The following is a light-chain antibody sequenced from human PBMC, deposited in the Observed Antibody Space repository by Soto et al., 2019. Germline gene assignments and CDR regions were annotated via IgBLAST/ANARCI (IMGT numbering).Light chain of an antibody. Sequence: IVLTQSPGTLSLSPGERATLSCRASQSVSSSSLAWYQQNPGQAPRLLIYEASSRATGIPDRFSGSGSGTDFTLTISRLEPEDFAVYYCQQCGSSPWTFGQGTKVAIK. CDR2: EAS. J-gene: IGKJ1*01. V-gene: IGKV3-20*01. CDR3: QQCGSSPWT. CDR1: QSVSSSS.